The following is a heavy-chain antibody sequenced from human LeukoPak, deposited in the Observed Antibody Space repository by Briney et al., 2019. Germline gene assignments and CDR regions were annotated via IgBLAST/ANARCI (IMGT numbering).Heavy chain of an antibody. J-gene: IGHJ4*02. Sequence: PSETLSLTCTVSTASISSSSYYWGWIRQPPGKGLEWIGSIYYSGITYYNPSLKSRVTISVDTSKNQFSLKLSSVTAADTAVSYWARHGRHYYDISGYYPIDYWGQGTLVTVSS. CDR1: TASISSSSYY. V-gene: IGHV4-39*01. CDR3: ARHGRHYYDISGYYPIDY. CDR2: IYYSGIT. D-gene: IGHD3-22*01.